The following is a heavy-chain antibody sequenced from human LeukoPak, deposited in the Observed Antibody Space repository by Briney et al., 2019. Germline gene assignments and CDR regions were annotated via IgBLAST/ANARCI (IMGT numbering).Heavy chain of an antibody. CDR1: GFIFSSYA. J-gene: IGHJ2*01. CDR2: IRGSGGST. CDR3: AKYGGYGGPTAWYFDL. V-gene: IGHV3-23*01. D-gene: IGHD4-23*01. Sequence: KAGGSLRLSCAASGFIFSSYAISWVRQAPGKGLEWVSAIRGSGGSTYYADSVKGRFTISRDNSKNTLYVQMNSLRAEDTAVYYCAKYGGYGGPTAWYFDLWGRGTLVTVSS.